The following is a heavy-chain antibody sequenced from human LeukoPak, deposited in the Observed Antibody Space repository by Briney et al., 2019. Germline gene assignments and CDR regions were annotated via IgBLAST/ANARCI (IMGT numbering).Heavy chain of an antibody. J-gene: IGHJ6*02. V-gene: IGHV4-34*01. D-gene: IGHD6-19*01. CDR3: ARGVRGGSSGWYYYYYGMDV. Sequence: WETLSLTCAVYGGSFSGYYWSWIRRPPGKGLEWIGEINHSGSTNYNPSLKSRVTISVDTSKNQFSLKLSSVTAADTAVYYCARGVRGGSSGWYYYYYGMDVWGQGTTVTVSS. CDR1: GGSFSGYY. CDR2: INHSGST.